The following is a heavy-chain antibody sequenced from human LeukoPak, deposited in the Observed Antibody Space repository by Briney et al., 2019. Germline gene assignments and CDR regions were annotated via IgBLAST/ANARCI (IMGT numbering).Heavy chain of an antibody. CDR2: ISGSGGST. CDR1: GFTFSSYA. D-gene: IGHD5-24*01. V-gene: IGHV3-23*01. Sequence: GGSLRLSCAASGFTFSSYAMSWVRQAPGKGLEWVSAISGSGGSTYYADSVKGRFTISRDNSKNTLYLLMNSLRAEDTAVYYCARQRWLQWDFDYWGQGTLVTVSS. J-gene: IGHJ4*02. CDR3: ARQRWLQWDFDY.